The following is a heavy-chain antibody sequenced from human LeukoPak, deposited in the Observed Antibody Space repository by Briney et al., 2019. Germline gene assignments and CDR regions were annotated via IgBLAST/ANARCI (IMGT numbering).Heavy chain of an antibody. CDR1: GFTFSHYS. CDR3: ARITMGATIANFYYYHMDV. CDR2: IISNGGST. Sequence: GGSLRLSCAAYGFTFSHYSMHWVRQAPGKGLEYVSAIISNGGSTHYADSVKGRFTISRDISKNTLYLQMDSLRAEDMAVYYCARITMGATIANFYYYHMDVWGKGATVTVSS. D-gene: IGHD3-3*01. V-gene: IGHV3-64*02. J-gene: IGHJ6*03.